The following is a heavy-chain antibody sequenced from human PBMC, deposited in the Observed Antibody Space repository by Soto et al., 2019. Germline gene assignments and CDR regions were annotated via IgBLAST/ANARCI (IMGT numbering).Heavy chain of an antibody. D-gene: IGHD4-17*01. CDR2: ISSSSSTI. V-gene: IGHV3-48*01. J-gene: IGHJ6*01. CDR3: ARSYGDYDPRGMDV. Sequence: GGSLSLSCAASGFTFSSYSMNWVRQAPGKGLEWVSYISSSSSTIYYADSVKGRFTISRDNAKNSLYLQMNRLRAEDGAVYYCARSYGDYDPRGMDVWGQWTTVSVSS. CDR1: GFTFSSYS.